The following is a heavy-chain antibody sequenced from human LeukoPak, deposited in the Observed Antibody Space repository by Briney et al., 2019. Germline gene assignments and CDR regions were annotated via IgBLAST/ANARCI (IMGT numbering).Heavy chain of an antibody. CDR2: INSDGSST. J-gene: IGHJ4*02. D-gene: IGHD2-15*01. Sequence: GGSLRLSCAASGFTFSSYWMHWVRQVPGKGLVWVSRINSDGSSTNYADSVKGRFTISRDNAKNTLYLQMNSLRAEDTALYYCVRGAAGDYWGQGTLVTVPS. CDR1: GFTFSSYW. CDR3: VRGAAGDY. V-gene: IGHV3-74*01.